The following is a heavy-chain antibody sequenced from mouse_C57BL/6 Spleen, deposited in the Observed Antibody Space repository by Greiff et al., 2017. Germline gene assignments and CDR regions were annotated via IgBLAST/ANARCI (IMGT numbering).Heavy chain of an antibody. CDR3: ARSGDYYSYYYAMDY. D-gene: IGHD2-12*01. CDR1: GYTFTDHT. J-gene: IGHJ4*01. Sequence: QVQLQQSDAELVKPGASVKISCKVSGYTFTDHTIHWMKQRPEQGLEWIGYIYPRDGSTKYNEKFKGKATLTADKSSSTAYMQLNSLTSEDSAVYVCARSGDYYSYYYAMDYWGQGTSVTVSS. V-gene: IGHV1-78*01. CDR2: IYPRDGST.